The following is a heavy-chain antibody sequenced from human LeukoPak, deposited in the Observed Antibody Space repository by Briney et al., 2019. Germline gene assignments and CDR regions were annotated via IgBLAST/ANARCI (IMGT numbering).Heavy chain of an antibody. V-gene: IGHV3-7*01. Sequence: PGGSLRLSCAASGFTFSSYWMSWVRQAPGKGLEWVANIKQDGSEKYYVDSVKGRFTISRDNAKNSLYLQMNSLRAEDTAVYYCARDPGYSYGPTYYYYMDVWGKGTTVTVSS. CDR1: GFTFSSYW. CDR2: IKQDGSEK. CDR3: ARDPGYSYGPTYYYYMDV. D-gene: IGHD5-18*01. J-gene: IGHJ6*03.